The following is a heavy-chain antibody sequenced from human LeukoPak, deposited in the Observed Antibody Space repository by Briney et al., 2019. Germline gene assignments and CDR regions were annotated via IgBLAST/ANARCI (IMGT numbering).Heavy chain of an antibody. CDR2: IAVTPDGPAT. D-gene: IGHD6-6*01. Sequence: GGSLRLSCAASGFTFNLAWMSLVRQTPGKGLQWVARIAVTPDGPATDYATPVRGRFFILRDDSRNMVYLEMSSLSTDDTAVYYCVWSSTWNRRFYLDQWGQGTLVTVSS. CDR1: GFTFNLAW. V-gene: IGHV3-15*04. CDR3: VWSSTWNRRFYLDQ. J-gene: IGHJ4*02.